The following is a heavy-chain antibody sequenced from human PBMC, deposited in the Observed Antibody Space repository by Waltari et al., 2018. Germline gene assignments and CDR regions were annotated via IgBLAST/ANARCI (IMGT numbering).Heavy chain of an antibody. CDR1: GGSFSGYY. V-gene: IGHV4-34*01. CDR3: ARGPFASRNNWFDP. Sequence: QVQLQQWGAGLLKPSETLSLTCAVYGGSFSGYYWSWIRQPPGKGLEWIGEINHSGSTNYNPSLKSRVTISVDTSKNQFSLKLSSVTAADTAVYYCARGPFASRNNWFDPWGQGTLVTVSS. CDR2: INHSGST. J-gene: IGHJ5*02. D-gene: IGHD3-10*01.